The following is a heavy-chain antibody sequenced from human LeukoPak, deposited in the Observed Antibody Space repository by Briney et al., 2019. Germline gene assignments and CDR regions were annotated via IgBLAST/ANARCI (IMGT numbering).Heavy chain of an antibody. CDR1: GFPFSTYS. CDR2: ISNNGDST. V-gene: IGHV3-64*01. J-gene: IGHJ4*02. CDR3: ARDIGDGYNWVDY. Sequence: PGGSLRLSCAASGFPFSTYSMTWVRQPPGKGLEYVSAISNNGDSTHYANSVKGRFTVSRDNSKNSLYLQMNSLRAEDTAVYYCARDIGDGYNWVDYWGQGTLVTVSS. D-gene: IGHD5-24*01.